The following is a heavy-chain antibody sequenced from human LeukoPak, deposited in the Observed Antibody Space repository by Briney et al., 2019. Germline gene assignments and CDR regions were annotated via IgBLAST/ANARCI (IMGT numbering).Heavy chain of an antibody. V-gene: IGHV4-59*01. J-gene: IGHJ4*02. CDR3: ARRGYGGNSGGHFDY. Sequence: ETLSLTCTVSGGSISSYYWSWIRQPPGKGLEWIGYIYYSGSTNYSPSLKSRVTISVDTSKNQFSLNLSSVTAADTAVYYCARRGYGGNSGGHFDYWGQGTLVTVSS. CDR2: IYYSGST. D-gene: IGHD4-23*01. CDR1: GGSISSYY.